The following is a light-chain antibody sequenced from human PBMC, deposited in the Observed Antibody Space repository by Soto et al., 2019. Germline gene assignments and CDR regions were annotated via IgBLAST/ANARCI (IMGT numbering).Light chain of an antibody. CDR1: QSVDIS. CDR3: QQYNRWRT. V-gene: IGKV3-15*01. CDR2: GAS. J-gene: IGKJ1*01. Sequence: IVITQSPATLSVSPGERVILSCRASQSVDISLAWYQQKPGQAPRILIYGASTRATGIPARFSGSGSETEFTLTISSLQSEDFAVYYCQQYNRWRTFGQGTKVDIK.